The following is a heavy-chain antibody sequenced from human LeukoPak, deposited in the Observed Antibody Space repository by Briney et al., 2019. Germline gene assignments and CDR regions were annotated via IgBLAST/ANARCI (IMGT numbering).Heavy chain of an antibody. V-gene: IGHV4-39*01. J-gene: IGHJ4*02. D-gene: IGHD1-20*01. Sequence: PSETLSLTCTVFGGSISSSSYFWGWIRQPAGKGLEWIGSISHSGSTYYDPSLKSRITISVDTSKNQFSLKVRSVTAADTAVYYCARRITGTTSDSFDYWGQGILVTVSP. CDR2: ISHSGST. CDR3: ARRITGTTSDSFDY. CDR1: GGSISSSSYF.